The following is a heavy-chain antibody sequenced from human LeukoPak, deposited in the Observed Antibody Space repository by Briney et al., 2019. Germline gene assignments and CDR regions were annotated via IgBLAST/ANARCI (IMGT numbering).Heavy chain of an antibody. CDR2: IYSGGST. D-gene: IGHD1-26*01. Sequence: GGSLRLSCAASGFTVSSNYMSWVRQAPGKELEWVSVIYSGGSTYYADSVKGRFTISRDNSKNTLYLQMNSLRAEDTAVYYCARDDGTYYYGMDVWGQGTTVTVSS. CDR1: GFTVSSNY. J-gene: IGHJ6*02. CDR3: ARDDGTYYYGMDV. V-gene: IGHV3-66*01.